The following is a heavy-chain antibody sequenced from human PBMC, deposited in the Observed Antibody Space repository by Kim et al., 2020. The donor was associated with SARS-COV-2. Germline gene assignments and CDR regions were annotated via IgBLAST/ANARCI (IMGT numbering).Heavy chain of an antibody. V-gene: IGHV3-48*02. Sequence: GGSLRLSCAASGFTFSSYSMNWVRQAPGKGLEWVSYISSSSSTIYYADSVKGRFTISRDNAKNSLYLQMNSLRDEDTAVYYCARVGYSGYDYYYYGMDVWGQGTTVTVSS. CDR2: ISSSSSTI. D-gene: IGHD5-12*01. CDR1: GFTFSSYS. J-gene: IGHJ6*02. CDR3: ARVGYSGYDYYYYGMDV.